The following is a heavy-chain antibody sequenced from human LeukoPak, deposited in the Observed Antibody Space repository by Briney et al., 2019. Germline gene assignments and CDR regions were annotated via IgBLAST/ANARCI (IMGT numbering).Heavy chain of an antibody. V-gene: IGHV3-33*01. CDR3: AREGPRGNSQFDY. Sequence: GRSLRLSCAASGFTFSSYGMHWVRQAPGKGLEWVALIWYDGSNKYYADSVKGRLTISRDNSKNTLYLQMNSLRAEDTAVYYCAREGPRGNSQFDYWGQGTLVAVSS. CDR1: GFTFSSYG. CDR2: IWYDGSNK. D-gene: IGHD2/OR15-2a*01. J-gene: IGHJ4*02.